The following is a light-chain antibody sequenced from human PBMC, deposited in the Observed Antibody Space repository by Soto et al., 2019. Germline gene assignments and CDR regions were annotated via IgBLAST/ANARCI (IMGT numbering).Light chain of an antibody. CDR2: DAS. Sequence: DIQMTQSPSTLSASVGDRVTITCRASQSISSWLAWYQQKPGKAPKLLIYDASSSESGVPSRFSGSGSGTEFTLTISSLQPDVFSSYNGQQYNENSTPWTLGQGT. CDR3: QQYNENSTPWT. V-gene: IGKV1-5*01. J-gene: IGKJ1*01. CDR1: QSISSW.